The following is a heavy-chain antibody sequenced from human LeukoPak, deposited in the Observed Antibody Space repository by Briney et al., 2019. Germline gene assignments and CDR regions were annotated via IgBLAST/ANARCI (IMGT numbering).Heavy chain of an antibody. D-gene: IGHD3-3*01. CDR2: IYPGDSDT. CDR3: ARQNDFRVDY. Sequence: GESLRISCKGSGYTFSSYWIGWVRQMPGKGLEWMGIIYPGDSDTRYSPSLQGQVTISVDTSIGTAYLQWSSLKASDTAIYYCARQNDFRVDYWGQGTLVTVSS. CDR1: GYTFSSYW. J-gene: IGHJ4*02. V-gene: IGHV5-51*01.